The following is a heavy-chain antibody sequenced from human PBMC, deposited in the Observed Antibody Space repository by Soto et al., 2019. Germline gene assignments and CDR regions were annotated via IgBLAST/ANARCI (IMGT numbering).Heavy chain of an antibody. D-gene: IGHD4-17*01. CDR1: GYTFTSYG. CDR3: SRDRLPHDYGDYPNDF. Sequence: GASVKVSCKASGYTFTSYGISWVRQAPGQGLEWMGWISAYNGNTNYAQKLQGRVTMTTDTSTSTAYMELRSLRSDDTAVYYCSRDRLPHDYGDYPNDFWGQGTPVTVSS. CDR2: ISAYNGNT. J-gene: IGHJ4*02. V-gene: IGHV1-18*01.